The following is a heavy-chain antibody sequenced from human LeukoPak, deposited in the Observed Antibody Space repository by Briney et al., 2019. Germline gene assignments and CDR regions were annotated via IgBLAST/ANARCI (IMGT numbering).Heavy chain of an antibody. D-gene: IGHD2-2*01. CDR1: GGTFSSYA. J-gene: IGHJ5*02. CDR3: ASVPYCSSTSCFNWFDP. CDR2: IIPIFGTA. V-gene: IGHV1-69*05. Sequence: ASVRVSCKASGGTFSSYAISWVRQAPGQGLEWMGGIIPIFGTANYAQKFQGRVTITTDESTSTAYMELSSLRSEDTAVYYCASVPYCSSTSCFNWFDPWGQGTLVTVSS.